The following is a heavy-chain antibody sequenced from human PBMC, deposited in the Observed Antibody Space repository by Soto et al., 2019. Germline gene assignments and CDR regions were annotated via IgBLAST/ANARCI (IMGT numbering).Heavy chain of an antibody. Sequence: GGSLRLSCTASGFTFGDYAMSWVRQAPGKGLEWVGFIRSKAYGGTTEYAASVKGRFTISRDDSKSIAYLQMNSLKTEDTAVYYCTRDLFDSSASYGMDVGGQGTTVTVSS. D-gene: IGHD3-22*01. J-gene: IGHJ6*02. V-gene: IGHV3-49*04. CDR1: GFTFGDYA. CDR3: TRDLFDSSASYGMDV. CDR2: IRSKAYGGTT.